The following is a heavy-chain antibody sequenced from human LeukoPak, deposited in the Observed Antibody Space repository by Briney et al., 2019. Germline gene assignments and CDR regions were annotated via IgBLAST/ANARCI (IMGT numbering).Heavy chain of an antibody. V-gene: IGHV1-2*02. D-gene: IGHD5-18*01. CDR1: GYTFTGYY. J-gene: IGHJ5*02. CDR2: INPNSGGT. Sequence: ASVKVSCKASGYTFTGYYMHWVRQAPGQGLEWMGWINPNSGGTNYAQKFQGRVTMTRDTSISTAYMELSRLRSDDTAVYYCARDTNIQLFGWFDPWGQGTLVTVSS. CDR3: ARDTNIQLFGWFDP.